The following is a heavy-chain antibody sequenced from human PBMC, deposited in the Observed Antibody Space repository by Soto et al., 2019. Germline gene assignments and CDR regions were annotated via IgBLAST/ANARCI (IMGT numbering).Heavy chain of an antibody. CDR2: ITTTSNYM. J-gene: IGHJ4*02. Sequence: EVQLVESGGGMGKPWGSLRLSCAASGFTFSRYTMTWVRQAPGNGLQWVSSITTTSNYMYDADSVKGRFTISRDNAKNSMYLQMNNLRVEDTAVYLCARDDVVVDGNPPDSWGQGVLVTVSS. V-gene: IGHV3-21*01. D-gene: IGHD2-15*01. CDR1: GFTFSRYT. CDR3: ARDDVVVDGNPPDS.